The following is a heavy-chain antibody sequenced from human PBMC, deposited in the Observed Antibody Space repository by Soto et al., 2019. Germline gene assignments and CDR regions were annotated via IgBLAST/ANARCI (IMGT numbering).Heavy chain of an antibody. V-gene: IGHV4-30-2*01. Sequence: SETLSLTCAVSGGSISSGGYSWSLIRQPPGKGLEWIGYIYHSGSTYYNPSLKSRVTISVDRSKNQFSLKLSSVIASDTAVYYCARGGDGWFDPWGQRTLVTVSS. D-gene: IGHD2-8*01. CDR1: GGSISSGGYS. CDR2: IYHSGST. J-gene: IGHJ5*02. CDR3: ARGGDGWFDP.